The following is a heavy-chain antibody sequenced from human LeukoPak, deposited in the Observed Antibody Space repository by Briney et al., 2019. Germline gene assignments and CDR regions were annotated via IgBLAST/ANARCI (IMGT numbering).Heavy chain of an antibody. J-gene: IGHJ4*02. V-gene: IGHV4-39*01. Sequence: SETLSLTCTVSGGSISSSSYYWGWIRQPPGKGLEWIGNIYYSGSTYYNPALKSRVTISVDTSKNQFSLKLSSVTAADTAVYYCASMEQQLAYFDYWGQGTLVTVSS. CDR3: ASMEQQLAYFDY. CDR2: IYYSGST. CDR1: GGSISSSSYY. D-gene: IGHD6-13*01.